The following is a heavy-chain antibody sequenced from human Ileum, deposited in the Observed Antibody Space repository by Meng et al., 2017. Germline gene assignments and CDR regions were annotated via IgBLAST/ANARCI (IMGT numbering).Heavy chain of an antibody. Sequence: QVQLHEAGPRLVKPSGTLSLTGAVSGGSISSSNWWSWARQPPGKGLEWIGEIYHSGSTNYNPSLKSRVTISVDKSKNQFSLKLSSVTAADTAVYYCASLRYNWNYSADYWGQGTMVTVSS. V-gene: IGHV4-4*02. CDR1: GGSISSSNW. J-gene: IGHJ4*02. CDR2: IYHSGST. D-gene: IGHD1-7*01. CDR3: ASLRYNWNYSADY.